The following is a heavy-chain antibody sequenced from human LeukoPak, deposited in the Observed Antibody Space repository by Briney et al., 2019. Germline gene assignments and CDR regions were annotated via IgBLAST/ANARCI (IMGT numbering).Heavy chain of an antibody. D-gene: IGHD2-15*01. V-gene: IGHV4-59*01. J-gene: IGHJ4*02. CDR1: GGSISSYY. CDR3: ARENPYVGWGFDY. CDR2: IYYSGST. Sequence: PSETLSLTCTVSGGSISSYYWSWIRQPPGKGLKGIGYIYYSGSTNYNPSLKSRVTISVDTSKNQFPLKLSSVTAADTAVYYCARENPYVGWGFDYWGQGTLVTVSS.